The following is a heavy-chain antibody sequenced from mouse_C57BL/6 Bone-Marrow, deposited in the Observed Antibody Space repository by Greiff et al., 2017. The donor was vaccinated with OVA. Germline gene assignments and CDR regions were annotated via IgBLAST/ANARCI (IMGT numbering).Heavy chain of an antibody. CDR3: TRERYGNYVMDY. Sequence: QVQLQQSGAELVRPGASVTLSCKASGYTFTDYEMHWVKQTPVHGLEWIGAIDPETGGTAYNQKFKGKAILTADKSSSTAYMELRSLTSEDSAVYYCTRERYGNYVMDYWGQGTSVTVSS. CDR2: IDPETGGT. J-gene: IGHJ4*01. CDR1: GYTFTDYE. D-gene: IGHD2-10*02. V-gene: IGHV1-15*01.